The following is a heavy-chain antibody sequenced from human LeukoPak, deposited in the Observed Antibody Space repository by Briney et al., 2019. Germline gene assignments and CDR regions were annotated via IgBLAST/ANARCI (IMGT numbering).Heavy chain of an antibody. Sequence: GESLKTSCTGSGYSFANYWIGWGRQMPGKGLEWIGTIYPGDSDTRYRPSFQGQVTISADKSISTAYLQWSSLKASDTAMYYCARLGLEAYGNAGYYYLDYWGQGALVTVPS. CDR3: ARLGLEAYGNAGYYYLDY. J-gene: IGHJ4*02. CDR2: IYPGDSDT. D-gene: IGHD3-9*01. CDR1: GYSFANYW. V-gene: IGHV5-51*01.